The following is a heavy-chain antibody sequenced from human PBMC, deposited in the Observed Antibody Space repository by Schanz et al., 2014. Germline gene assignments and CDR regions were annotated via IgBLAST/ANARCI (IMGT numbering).Heavy chain of an antibody. D-gene: IGHD6-13*01. V-gene: IGHV3-23*04. CDR1: GFTFSNYA. CDR3: ATEFSSSWWYGMDV. Sequence: VQLVESGGGLAQPGGSLRLSCAASGFTFSNYAMNWVRQAPGKGLKWVSGIRGSGGSTYYADSVKGRFTISRDNSKNTVYLRMNSLRAEDTAVYYCATEFSSSWWYGMDVWGQGTTVTVSS. J-gene: IGHJ6*02. CDR2: IRGSGGST.